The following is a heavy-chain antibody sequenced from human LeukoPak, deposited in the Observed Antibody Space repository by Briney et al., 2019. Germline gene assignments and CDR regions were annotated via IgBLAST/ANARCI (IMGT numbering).Heavy chain of an antibody. CDR3: ARRSARGYYGSGSLDY. J-gene: IGHJ4*02. D-gene: IGHD3-10*01. CDR2: IYYSGST. CDR1: GGSFSGYY. Sequence: SETLSLTCAVYGGSFSGYYWGWIRQPPGKGLEWIGYIYYSGSTNYNPSLKSRVAISVDTSKNQFSLKLSSVTAADTAVYYCARRSARGYYGSGSLDYWGQGTLVTVSS. V-gene: IGHV4-34*01.